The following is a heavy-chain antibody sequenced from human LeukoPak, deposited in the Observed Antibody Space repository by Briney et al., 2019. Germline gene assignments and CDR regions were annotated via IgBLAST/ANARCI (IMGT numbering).Heavy chain of an antibody. D-gene: IGHD2-15*01. J-gene: IGHJ3*02. Sequence: SGGSLRLSCAASGFIFSSYSINWVRQAPGKGLEWVSSISGSSSYIYYADSVKGRFTISRNNAKNSLFLQMNSLRAEDTAVYYCARDVTQYCSGGTCSAFDIWGQGTMVTVSS. CDR1: GFIFSSYS. CDR3: ARDVTQYCSGGTCSAFDI. V-gene: IGHV3-21*01. CDR2: ISGSSSYI.